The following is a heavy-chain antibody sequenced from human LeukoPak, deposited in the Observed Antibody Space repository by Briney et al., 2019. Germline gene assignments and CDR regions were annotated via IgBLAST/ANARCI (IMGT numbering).Heavy chain of an antibody. D-gene: IGHD3-10*01. CDR1: AGTFTIYA. J-gene: IGHJ3*02. CDR2: IIPIFGTA. V-gene: IGHV1-69*13. CDR3: ARGAPLKRIIMVRGDANVFDI. Sequence: SVTVSFKASAGTFTIYAISWVRQAPGQGLELMGGIIPIFGTANYAQKFQGRVTITADESTSTAYMELSSLRSEDTAVYYCARGAPLKRIIMVRGDANVFDIWGQGTMVTVSS.